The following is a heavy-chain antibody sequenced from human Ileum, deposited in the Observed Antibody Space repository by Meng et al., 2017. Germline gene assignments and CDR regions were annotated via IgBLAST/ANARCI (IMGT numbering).Heavy chain of an antibody. CDR1: GYIFTRYG. V-gene: IGHV1-18*01. J-gene: IGHJ4*02. D-gene: IGHD4-23*01. CDR2: ISAYSGNT. Sequence: QVQLVQSGPEVKKPGASVKVSCKASGYIFTRYGIGWVRQAPGQGLEWMGWISAYSGNTKYAQKLQGRVTMTTDTSTSTAYMELRNLRSDDTAVYYCARDTVGTTLGDYWGQGTLVTVSS. CDR3: ARDTVGTTLGDY.